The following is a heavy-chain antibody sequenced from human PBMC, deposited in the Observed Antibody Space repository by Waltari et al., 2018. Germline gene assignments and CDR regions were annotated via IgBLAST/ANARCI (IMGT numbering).Heavy chain of an antibody. Sequence: QVQLVQSGAEVKKPGSSVKVSCKASGGTFSSYAISGVRQAPGQGLEWMGRISPIVGTAKYAQKFQGRVTITADESTSTAYMELSSLRSEDTAVYYCARDTLRKVVVTALDYWGQGTLVTVSS. D-gene: IGHD2-21*02. CDR2: ISPIVGTA. CDR3: ARDTLRKVVVTALDY. CDR1: GGTFSSYA. V-gene: IGHV1-69*11. J-gene: IGHJ4*02.